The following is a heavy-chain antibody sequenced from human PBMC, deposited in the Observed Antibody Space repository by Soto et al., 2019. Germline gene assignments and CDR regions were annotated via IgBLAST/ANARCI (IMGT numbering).Heavy chain of an antibody. CDR2: INPNKGAT. D-gene: IGHD1-1*01. J-gene: IGHJ5*02. CDR3: ASHDPGARFDP. V-gene: IGHV1-2*02. CDR1: RYIFTAYF. Sequence: QVQLVQSGAEVKKPGASVKVSSKAPRYIFTAYFMHWVRQAPGQGLEWMGWINPNKGATHYGLSFQGRVTMTRETSISTAYLELSSLRSDYTAVYYCASHDPGARFDPWGQGTLVIVSS.